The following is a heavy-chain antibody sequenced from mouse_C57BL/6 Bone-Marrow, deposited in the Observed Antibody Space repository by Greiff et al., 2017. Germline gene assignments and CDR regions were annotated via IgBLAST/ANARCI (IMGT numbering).Heavy chain of an antibody. CDR2: IRLKSDNYAT. CDR3: TAGTGFAY. V-gene: IGHV6-3*01. CDR1: GFTFSNYW. D-gene: IGHD3-3*01. J-gene: IGHJ3*01. Sequence: DVQLQESGGGLVQPGGSMKLSCVASGFTFSNYWMNWVRQSPEKGLEWVAQIRLKSDNYATHYAESVKGRFTISRDDSKSSVYLQMNNLRAEDPGIYYCTAGTGFAYWGQGTLVTVSA.